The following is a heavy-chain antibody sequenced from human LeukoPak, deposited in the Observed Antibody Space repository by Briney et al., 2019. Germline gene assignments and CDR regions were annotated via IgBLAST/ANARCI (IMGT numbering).Heavy chain of an antibody. V-gene: IGHV1-8*02. J-gene: IGHJ3*02. D-gene: IGHD1-26*01. CDR2: MNPNSGNT. CDR1: GYTFTGYY. Sequence: ASVKVSCKASGYTFTGYYMHWVRQAPGQGLEWMGWMNPNSGNTGYAQKFQGRVTMTRNTSISTAYMELSSLRSEDTAVYYCARGGGSYFSRAFDIWGQGTMVTVSS. CDR3: ARGGGSYFSRAFDI.